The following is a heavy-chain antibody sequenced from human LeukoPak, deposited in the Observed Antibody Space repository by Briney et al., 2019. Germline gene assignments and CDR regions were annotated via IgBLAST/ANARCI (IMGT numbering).Heavy chain of an antibody. CDR1: GFTFSTYA. V-gene: IGHV3-23*01. Sequence: QSGGSLRLSCSSSGFTFSTYAMSWVRQAPGKGLEWVSGISGSGGTTYYADSVKGRFTISRDNSKNTLYLQMNSLRAEDTAVYYCAKGRIKTVVVNRFDYWGQGNLVTVSS. D-gene: IGHD2-15*01. CDR3: AKGRIKTVVVNRFDY. J-gene: IGHJ4*02. CDR2: ISGSGGTT.